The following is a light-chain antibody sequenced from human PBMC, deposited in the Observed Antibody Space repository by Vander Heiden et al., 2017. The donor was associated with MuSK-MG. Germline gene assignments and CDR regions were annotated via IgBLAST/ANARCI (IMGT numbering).Light chain of an antibody. J-gene: IGKJ2*01. V-gene: IGKV3-15*01. Sequence: EIVMTQSPATLSVSPGERATLSCRASQSVSSNLAWYQQKPGQAPRLLIYGASTRATGIPASFSGSGSGTEFTLTISSLQSEDFAVYYCQQYNNGPQGYTFGQGTKLEIK. CDR1: QSVSSN. CDR3: QQYNNGPQGYT. CDR2: GAS.